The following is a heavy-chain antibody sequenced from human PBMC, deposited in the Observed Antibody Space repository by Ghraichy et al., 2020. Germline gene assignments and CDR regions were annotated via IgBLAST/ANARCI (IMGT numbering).Heavy chain of an antibody. Sequence: SETLSLTCTVSGGPITDYYWNWVRQSPGKGLEWIGYMYSSGSTNYNPSLRRRVTVSVDTSKNQVSLKLTSVTAADTAVYYCARVRAGEHEFYYYHGMDVWGQGTSVTVSS. V-gene: IGHV4-59*01. J-gene: IGHJ6*02. CDR1: GGPITDYY. D-gene: IGHD1-26*01. CDR3: ARVRAGEHEFYYYHGMDV. CDR2: MYSSGST.